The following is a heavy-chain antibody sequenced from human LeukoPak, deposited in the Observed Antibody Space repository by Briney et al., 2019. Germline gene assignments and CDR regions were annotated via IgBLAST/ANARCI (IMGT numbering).Heavy chain of an antibody. J-gene: IGHJ6*03. CDR1: GGSISGYY. V-gene: IGHV4-59*01. Sequence: SETLSLTCTVSGGSISGYYWSWIRQPPGKGLEWIGYIYYSGSTNYNPSLKSRVTISVDTSKNQFSLKLSSVTAADTAVYYCARERPNYYDSSGYYSKNYYYYMDVWGKGTTVTVSS. CDR3: ARERPNYYDSSGYYSKNYYYYMDV. CDR2: IYYSGST. D-gene: IGHD3-22*01.